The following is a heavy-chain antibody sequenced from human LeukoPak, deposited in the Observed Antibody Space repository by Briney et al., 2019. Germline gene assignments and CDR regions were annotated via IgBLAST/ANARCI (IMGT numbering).Heavy chain of an antibody. D-gene: IGHD3-10*01. CDR2: IWYDGSNK. Sequence: GRPLRLSCAASGFTFSNYGMHWVRQAPGKALEWVAVIWYDGSNKYYADSVKGRFTISRDNSKNTLYLQMNSLRADDTAVYHCARGYGSGSYPIDYWGQGTLVTVSS. CDR3: ARGYGSGSYPIDY. CDR1: GFTFSNYG. J-gene: IGHJ4*02. V-gene: IGHV3-33*01.